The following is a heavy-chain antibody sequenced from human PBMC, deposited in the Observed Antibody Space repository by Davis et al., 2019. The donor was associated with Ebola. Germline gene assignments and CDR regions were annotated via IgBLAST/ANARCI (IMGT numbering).Heavy chain of an antibody. Sequence: SEPLSLTCTISGGSIRSSSYYWGWIRQPPGKGLEWIGSIYYSGSTYYNPSLKSRVTISVDTSKNQFSLKLSSVTAADTAVYYCTRRSYYYDSSGYAVGGLDYWGQGTLVTVSS. CDR2: IYYSGST. D-gene: IGHD3-22*01. CDR1: GGSIRSSSYY. V-gene: IGHV4-39*07. CDR3: TRRSYYYDSSGYAVGGLDY. J-gene: IGHJ4*02.